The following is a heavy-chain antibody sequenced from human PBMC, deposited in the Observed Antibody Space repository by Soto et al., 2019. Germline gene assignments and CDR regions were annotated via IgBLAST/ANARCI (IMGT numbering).Heavy chain of an antibody. CDR2: VYYSGNT. J-gene: IGHJ4*02. CDR1: GASVSSGSYY. Sequence: SETLSLTCTVSGASVSSGSYYWSWIRQPPGKGLEWIGYVYYSGNTNYTPSLKSRVTISVDTSKNQFSLKMSSVTAADTAVYYCARDSVTATISLDDWGQGTLVTVSS. CDR3: ARDSVTATISLDD. V-gene: IGHV4-61*01. D-gene: IGHD5-12*01.